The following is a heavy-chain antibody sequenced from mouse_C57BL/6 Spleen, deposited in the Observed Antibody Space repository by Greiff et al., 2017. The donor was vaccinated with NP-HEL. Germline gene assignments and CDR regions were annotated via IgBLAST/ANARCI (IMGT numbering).Heavy chain of an antibody. CDR3: ARKGYGYDKVWFAY. D-gene: IGHD2-2*01. Sequence: VMLVESGPGLVQPSQSLSITCTVSGFSLTSYGVHWVRQSPGKGLEWLGVIWSGGSTDYNAAFISRLSISKDNSKSQVFFKMNSLQADDTAIYYCARKGYGYDKVWFAYWGQGTLVTVSA. J-gene: IGHJ3*01. CDR2: IWSGGST. V-gene: IGHV2-2*01. CDR1: GFSLTSYG.